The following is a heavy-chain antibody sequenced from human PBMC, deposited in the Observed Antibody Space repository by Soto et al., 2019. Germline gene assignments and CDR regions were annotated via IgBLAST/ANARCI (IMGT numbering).Heavy chain of an antibody. V-gene: IGHV1-45*02. CDR1: GNTFTYRY. CDR2: ITPFSGDV. Sequence: QMQLVQSGAEVKKTGSTVTVSCQALGNTFTYRYLHWVRQAPGQALEWMGWITPFSGDVHYAQKFQERVTITRDRSISTAYMRTSNLGSEDTAMYFCATGGAASGPFTRELPDHWGQGTLVTVSS. CDR3: ATGGAASGPFTRELPDH. J-gene: IGHJ4*02. D-gene: IGHD1-26*01.